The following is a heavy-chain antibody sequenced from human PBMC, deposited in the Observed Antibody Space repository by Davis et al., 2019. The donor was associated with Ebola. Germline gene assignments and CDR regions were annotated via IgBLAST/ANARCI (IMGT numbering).Heavy chain of an antibody. CDR1: GFTFKFYS. Sequence: GESLKISCAASGFTFKFYSMNWVRQAPGKGLEWVSSISSSGRYRYYAVSVKGRFTISRDNAKNSLYLQMNSLRAEDTAVYYCARDPGSSSFDYWGQGTVVTVSS. D-gene: IGHD6-6*01. V-gene: IGHV3-21*04. CDR3: ARDPGSSSFDY. CDR2: ISSSGRYR. J-gene: IGHJ4*02.